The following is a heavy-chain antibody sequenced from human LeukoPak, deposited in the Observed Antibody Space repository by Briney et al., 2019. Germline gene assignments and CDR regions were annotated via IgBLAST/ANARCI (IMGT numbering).Heavy chain of an antibody. CDR1: GFTFSQYS. CDR3: ARDAGNSGYGCDL. V-gene: IGHV3-48*01. D-gene: IGHD5-12*01. Sequence: GGSLRLSCAASGFTFSQYSMNWVRQAPGKGLEWVSHIRSSSETFYADSVKGRFTISRDNTRNSLYLQMNNLRGEDTAIYYCARDAGNSGYGCDLWGQGTLVTVSS. J-gene: IGHJ5*02. CDR2: IRSSSET.